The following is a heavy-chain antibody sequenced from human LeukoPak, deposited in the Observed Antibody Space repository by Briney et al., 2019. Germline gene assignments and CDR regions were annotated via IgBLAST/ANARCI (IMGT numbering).Heavy chain of an antibody. CDR3: HYYGSGSVYYFDY. CDR2: ISYDGSNK. D-gene: IGHD3-10*01. Sequence: GGTLRLSCAASGFTFSSYEMNWVRQAPGKGLEWVAVISYDGSNKYYADSVKGRFTISRDNSKNTLYLQMNSLRAEDTAVYYCHYYGSGSVYYFDYWGQGTLVTVSS. J-gene: IGHJ4*02. V-gene: IGHV3-30*03. CDR1: GFTFSSYE.